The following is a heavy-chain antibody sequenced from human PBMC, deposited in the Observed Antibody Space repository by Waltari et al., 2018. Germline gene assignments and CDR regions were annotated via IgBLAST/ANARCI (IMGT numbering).Heavy chain of an antibody. V-gene: IGHV4-34*01. CDR1: GGSFSGYY. CDR3: ARRQIPAAPVDY. D-gene: IGHD2-2*01. Sequence: QVQLQQWGAGLLKPSETLSPTCAVYGGSFSGYYCSWLRQPPGKGLGWSGEINHSGSTNYNPSLKSRVTISVDTSKNQFSLKVSSVTAADTAVYYCARRQIPAAPVDYWGQGTLVTVSS. J-gene: IGHJ4*02. CDR2: INHSGST.